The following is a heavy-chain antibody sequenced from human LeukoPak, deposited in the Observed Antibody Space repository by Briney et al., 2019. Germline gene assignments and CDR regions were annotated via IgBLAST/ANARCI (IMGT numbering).Heavy chain of an antibody. V-gene: IGHV3-21*04. CDR1: GFTFSSFS. D-gene: IGHD2-2*01. J-gene: IGHJ4*02. Sequence: PGGSLRLPCAVSGFTFSSFSMNWVRQAPGKGLEWVSAISGSGDNTYYAESVKGRFTISRDNAKNSLYLQMTSLRADDTAVYYCARDRVPVTVPYFDYWGQGTLVTVSS. CDR3: ARDRVPVTVPYFDY. CDR2: ISGSGDNT.